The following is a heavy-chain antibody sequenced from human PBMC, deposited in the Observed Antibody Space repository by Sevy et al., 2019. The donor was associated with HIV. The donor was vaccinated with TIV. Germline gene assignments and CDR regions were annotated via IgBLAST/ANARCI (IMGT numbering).Heavy chain of an antibody. D-gene: IGHD5-18*01. V-gene: IGHV3-66*01. CDR1: GFTVNSNY. CDR2: IHSDDTT. J-gene: IGHJ4*02. Sequence: GGSLRLSCAASGFTVNSNYMTWVRQAPGKGLEWVSVIHSDDTTYHANSVKARFTISRDNFKNTQYLHMSSLRAEDTAVYYCARGKXGYXYAXXYWGQGTLVTVSS. CDR3: ARGKXGYXYAXXY.